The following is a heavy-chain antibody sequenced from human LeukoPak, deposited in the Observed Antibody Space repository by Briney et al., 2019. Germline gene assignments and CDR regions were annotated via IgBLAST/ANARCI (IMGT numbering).Heavy chain of an antibody. V-gene: IGHV1-2*06. Sequence: ASVKVSCKASGYTFTVYYIHWVRQAPGQGLEWMGRINPNSGGTNSAQKFQGRVTMTRDTSISTAYMELSRLTSDDTAVYYCARLQPPKAYFDYWGQGTLVTVSS. J-gene: IGHJ4*02. CDR3: ARLQPPKAYFDY. CDR1: GYTFTVYY. CDR2: INPNSGGT. D-gene: IGHD2-2*01.